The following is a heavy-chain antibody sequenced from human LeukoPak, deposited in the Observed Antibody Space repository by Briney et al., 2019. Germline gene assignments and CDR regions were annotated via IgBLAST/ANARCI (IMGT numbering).Heavy chain of an antibody. V-gene: IGHV4-34*01. J-gene: IGHJ5*02. CDR1: GGSFSGYY. CDR3: ARGALFDP. CDR2: ISHSGST. Sequence: SETLSLTCAVYGGSFSGYYWSWIRQPPGKGLEWIGEISHSGSTNYNPSLKSRVTISVDTSKNQFSLKLSSVTAADTAVYYCARGALFDPWGQGTLVTVSS.